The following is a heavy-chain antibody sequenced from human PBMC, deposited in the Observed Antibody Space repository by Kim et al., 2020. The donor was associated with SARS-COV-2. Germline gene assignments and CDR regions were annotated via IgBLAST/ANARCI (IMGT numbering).Heavy chain of an antibody. J-gene: IGHJ6*02. CDR3: AKAYSSSFPYYYYGMDV. V-gene: IGHV3-43*01. CDR1: GFTFDDYT. Sequence: GGSLRLSCAASGFTFDDYTMHWVRQAPGKGLEWVSLISWDGGSTYYADSVKGRFTISRDNSKNSLYLQMNSLRTEDTALYYCAKAYSSSFPYYYYGMDVWGQGTTVTVSS. CDR2: ISWDGGST. D-gene: IGHD6-6*01.